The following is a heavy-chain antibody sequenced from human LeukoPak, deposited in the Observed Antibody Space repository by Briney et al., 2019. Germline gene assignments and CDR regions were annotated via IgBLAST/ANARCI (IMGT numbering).Heavy chain of an antibody. Sequence: SETLSLTCTVSGGSISSYYWSWIRQPPGKGLEWIGHIYYSGSTNYNPSLKSRVTISVDTSKHQFSLKLSSVTAAETAVYYCASFNYDFWTHWGQGTLVTVSS. CDR1: GGSISSYY. CDR2: IYYSGST. V-gene: IGHV4-59*01. J-gene: IGHJ4*02. D-gene: IGHD3-3*01. CDR3: ASFNYDFWTH.